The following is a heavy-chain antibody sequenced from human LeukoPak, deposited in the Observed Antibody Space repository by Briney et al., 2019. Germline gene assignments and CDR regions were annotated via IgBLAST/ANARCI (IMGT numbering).Heavy chain of an antibody. D-gene: IGHD6-19*01. Sequence: GGSLRLSCAASGFTFSSYGMHWVRQAPGKGLEWVAFIRYDGSNKYYADSVKGRFTISRDNSKSTLYLQMNSLRAEDTAVYYCARERYSSGWYYFDYWGQGTLVTVSS. CDR1: GFTFSSYG. V-gene: IGHV3-30*02. J-gene: IGHJ4*02. CDR3: ARERYSSGWYYFDY. CDR2: IRYDGSNK.